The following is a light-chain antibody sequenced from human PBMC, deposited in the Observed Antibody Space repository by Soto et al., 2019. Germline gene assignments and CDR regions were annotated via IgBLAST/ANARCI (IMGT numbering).Light chain of an antibody. CDR2: GNT. CDR3: LSFDSSLSVV. V-gene: IGLV1-40*01. Sequence: QSVLTQPPSVSGAPGQRVTISCTGSSSNIGSGYDVHWYQQLPGRAPKLLSYGNTNRPSGVPDRFSGSKSGTSASLAITGLQAEDEADYYCLSFDSSLSVVFGGGTKLTV. J-gene: IGLJ2*01. CDR1: SSNIGSGYD.